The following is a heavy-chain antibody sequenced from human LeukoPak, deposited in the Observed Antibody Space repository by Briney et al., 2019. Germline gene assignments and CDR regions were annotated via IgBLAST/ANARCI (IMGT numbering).Heavy chain of an antibody. CDR3: ARDPY. CDR2: IKQDGTER. CDR1: GFTFSSDW. J-gene: IGHJ4*02. Sequence: PGGSLRLSCAASGFTFSSDWMSWVRQAPGKGLEWVASIKQDGTERHHVDSVKDRFIISRDNARNSLYLEMNSLRVEDTAVYYCARDPYWGQGTLVTVSS. V-gene: IGHV3-7*01.